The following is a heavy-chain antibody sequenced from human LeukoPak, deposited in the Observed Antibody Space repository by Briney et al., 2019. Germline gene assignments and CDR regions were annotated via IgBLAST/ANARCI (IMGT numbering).Heavy chain of an antibody. J-gene: IGHJ4*02. CDR3: AREGTWSYYYDY. CDR2: ISPSGGST. D-gene: IGHD1-26*01. CDR1: GYTFTSNY. V-gene: IGHV1-46*01. Sequence: ASVKVSCKAFGYTFTSNYMHWVRQAPGQGPEWMGVISPSGGSTTYAQKFQGRVTLTRDMSTSTDYLELSSLRSEDTAVYYCAREGTWSYYYDYWGQGTLVTVSS.